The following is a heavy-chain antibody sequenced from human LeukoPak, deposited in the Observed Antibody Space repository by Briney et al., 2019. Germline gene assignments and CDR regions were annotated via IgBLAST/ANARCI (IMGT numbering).Heavy chain of an antibody. J-gene: IGHJ4*02. CDR3: ARGKDYFDY. D-gene: IGHD2-15*01. V-gene: IGHV4-30-2*01. Sequence: PSQTLSLTCAASGGSISSGGYSWSWIRQPPGKGLEWIGYIYHSGSTYYNPSLKSRVTISVDRSKNQFSLKLSSVTAADTAVYYCARGKDYFDYWGQGTLVTVSS. CDR2: IYHSGST. CDR1: GGSISSGGYS.